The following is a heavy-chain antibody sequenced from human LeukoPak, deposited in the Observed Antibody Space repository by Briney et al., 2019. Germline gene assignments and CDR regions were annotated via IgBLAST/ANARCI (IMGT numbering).Heavy chain of an antibody. Sequence: GGSLRLSCAASGFTFSSYSMNWVRQAPGKGLEWVSSISSSSSYIYYADSVKGRFTISRDNAKNSLYLQMNSLRAEDTAVYYCARDGSSVPYNWFDPWDQGTLVTVSS. CDR2: ISSSSSYI. CDR3: ARDGSSVPYNWFDP. J-gene: IGHJ5*02. CDR1: GFTFSSYS. V-gene: IGHV3-21*01. D-gene: IGHD6-6*01.